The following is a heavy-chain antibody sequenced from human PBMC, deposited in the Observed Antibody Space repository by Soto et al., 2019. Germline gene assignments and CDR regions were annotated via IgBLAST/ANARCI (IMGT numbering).Heavy chain of an antibody. CDR3: ARIGGYHGPLDY. V-gene: IGHV4-59*01. D-gene: IGHD3-16*02. CDR2: TYHRGST. J-gene: IGHJ4*02. CDR1: GVSISSYF. Sequence: SETLSLTCSVSGVSISSYFWSWIRQPPGRGLEWIGYTYHRGSTNYSPSLKSRVAISLDTSENQFSLRVSSVTAADTAVYYCARIGGYHGPLDYWGQGTPVTVSS.